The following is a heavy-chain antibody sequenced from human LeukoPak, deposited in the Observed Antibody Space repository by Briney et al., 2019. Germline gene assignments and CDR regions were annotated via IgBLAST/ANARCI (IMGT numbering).Heavy chain of an antibody. CDR2: IYYSGST. CDR1: GGSISSYY. D-gene: IGHD5-18*01. V-gene: IGHV4-59*01. CDR3: ARGDGGYSHGYYFGY. J-gene: IGHJ4*02. Sequence: PSETLSLTCTVSGGSISSYYWSWIRQPPGKGLEWIGYIYYSGSTNYNPSLKRRVTISLDTSKNQFSLKLTSVTAADTAVYYCARGDGGYSHGYYFGYWGQGTLVTVSS.